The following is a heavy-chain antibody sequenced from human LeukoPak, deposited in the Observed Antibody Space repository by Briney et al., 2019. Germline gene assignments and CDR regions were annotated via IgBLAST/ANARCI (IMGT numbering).Heavy chain of an antibody. CDR1: GFTVSSNY. J-gene: IGHJ3*02. Sequence: GGSLRLSCAASGFTVSSNYMSWVRQAPGKGLEWVSVIYSGGSTYYADSVKGRFTISRHNSKNTLYLQMNSLRAEDTAVYYCARVAFVFDIVVVPADAFDIWGQGTMVTVSS. CDR2: IYSGGST. V-gene: IGHV3-53*04. D-gene: IGHD2-2*01. CDR3: ARVAFVFDIVVVPADAFDI.